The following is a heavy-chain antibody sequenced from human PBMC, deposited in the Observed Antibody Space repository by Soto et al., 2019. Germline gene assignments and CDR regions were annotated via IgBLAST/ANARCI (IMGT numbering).Heavy chain of an antibody. CDR3: ARRPGIAVAAPRNWFDP. V-gene: IGHV1-18*01. Sequence: QVQLVQSGAEVKKPGASVKVSCKASGYTFTSYGISWVRQAPGQGLEWMGWISAYNGNTNYAQKLQGRVTMTTDTATSTAYMELRSLRSDDTAVYYCARRPGIAVAAPRNWFDPWGQGTLVTVSS. J-gene: IGHJ5*02. D-gene: IGHD6-19*01. CDR1: GYTFTSYG. CDR2: ISAYNGNT.